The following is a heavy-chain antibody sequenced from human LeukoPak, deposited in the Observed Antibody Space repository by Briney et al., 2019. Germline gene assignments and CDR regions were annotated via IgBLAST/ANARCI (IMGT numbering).Heavy chain of an antibody. J-gene: IGHJ4*02. CDR1: GGSISSGSYY. Sequence: SSETLSLTCTVSGGSISSGSYYWSWIRQPAGKGLEWIGRIYTSGSTNYNPSLKSRVTISVDTSKKQFSLKLSSVTAADTAVYYCARETPYGSGSYPFDYWGQGILVTVSS. V-gene: IGHV4-61*02. D-gene: IGHD3-10*01. CDR2: IYTSGST. CDR3: ARETPYGSGSYPFDY.